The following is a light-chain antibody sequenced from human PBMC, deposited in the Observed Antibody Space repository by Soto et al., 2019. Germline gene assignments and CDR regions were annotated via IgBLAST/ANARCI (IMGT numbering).Light chain of an antibody. CDR3: QQYNSYST. Sequence: IQLTHSPSSLSASVGDRVTITCRASQGISSALAWYQQKPGKAPKLLIYDASTLESGVPSRFSGSGSGTEFTLTISSLQRDDFATYYCQQYNSYSTFGQGTKVDI. CDR1: QGISSA. V-gene: IGKV1-13*02. CDR2: DAS. J-gene: IGKJ1*01.